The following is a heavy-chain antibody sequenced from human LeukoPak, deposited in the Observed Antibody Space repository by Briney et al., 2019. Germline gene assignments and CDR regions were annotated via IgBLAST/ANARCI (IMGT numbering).Heavy chain of an antibody. Sequence: GGSLRLSCAASGFAFSDSWMTWIRQAPGKGLEWVAFIKGDGSAKKYVDSVKGRFTISRDNAKDSLFLQMNSLRAEDTAVYYCARDRGWIQHDIWGQGTMVTVSS. D-gene: IGHD5-18*01. V-gene: IGHV3-7*01. CDR2: IKGDGSAK. CDR3: ARDRGWIQHDI. CDR1: GFAFSDSW. J-gene: IGHJ3*02.